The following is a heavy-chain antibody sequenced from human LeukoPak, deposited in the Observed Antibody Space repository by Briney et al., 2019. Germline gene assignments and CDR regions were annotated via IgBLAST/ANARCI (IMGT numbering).Heavy chain of an antibody. V-gene: IGHV4-59*01. Sequence: SETLSLTCTVSGGSISSDYWNWIRQPPGKGLEWIGYIYNSGSTNYNPSLKSRVTISVDTSKNQFSLKVSSVTAADTAVYYCARETYSNYQTSDYYYYYMDVWGKGTTVTVSS. CDR3: ARETYSNYQTSDYYYYYMDV. CDR1: GGSISSDY. J-gene: IGHJ6*03. CDR2: IYNSGST. D-gene: IGHD4-11*01.